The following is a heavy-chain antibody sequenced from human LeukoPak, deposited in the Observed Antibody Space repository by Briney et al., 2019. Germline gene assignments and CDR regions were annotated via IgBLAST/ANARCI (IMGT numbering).Heavy chain of an antibody. CDR2: IYPGDSDT. D-gene: IGHD6-13*01. J-gene: IGHJ1*01. CDR1: GYSFTSYW. Sequence: HGESLKISCKGSGYSFTSYWIGWVRQMPGKGLEWMGIIYPGDSDTRYSPSFQGQVTISAAKSISTAYLQWSSLKASDTAMYYCARSDSSSWYEDFQHWGQGTLVTVSS. V-gene: IGHV5-51*01. CDR3: ARSDSSSWYEDFQH.